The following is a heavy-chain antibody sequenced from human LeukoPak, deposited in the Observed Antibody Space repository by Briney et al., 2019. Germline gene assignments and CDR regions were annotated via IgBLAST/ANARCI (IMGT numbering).Heavy chain of an antibody. CDR2: IYYSGST. J-gene: IGHJ4*02. CDR1: GGSISNYH. V-gene: IGHV4-59*01. CDR3: ARVRVDDILTGYYRDAYYFDY. Sequence: PSETLSLTCTVPGGSISNYHWGWIRQPPGKGLEWIGYIYYSGSTNYNPSLKSRVTISVDTSKNQFSLKLSSVTAADTAVYYCARVRVDDILTGYYRDAYYFDYWGQGTLVTVSS. D-gene: IGHD3-9*01.